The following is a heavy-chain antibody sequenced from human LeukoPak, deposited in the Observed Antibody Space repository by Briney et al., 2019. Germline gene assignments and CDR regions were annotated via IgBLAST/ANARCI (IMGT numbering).Heavy chain of an antibody. Sequence: GGSLRLSCAASGFTVSSNYMSWVRQAPGKGLEWVSVIYSGGSTYYADSVEGRFTISRDNSKNTLYLQMNSLRAEDTAVYYCAREGSSLYYFDYWGQGTLVTVSS. J-gene: IGHJ4*02. V-gene: IGHV3-66*01. CDR1: GFTVSSNY. CDR3: AREGSSLYYFDY. CDR2: IYSGGST. D-gene: IGHD6-13*01.